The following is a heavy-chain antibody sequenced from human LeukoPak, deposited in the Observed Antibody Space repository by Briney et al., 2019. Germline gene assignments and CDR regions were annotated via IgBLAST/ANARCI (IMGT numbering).Heavy chain of an antibody. V-gene: IGHV4-38-2*02. J-gene: IGHJ1*01. CDR3: ARDRGGPYCGGDCYPEYFQH. Sequence: SETLSLTCTVSGYSISSGYYWGWIRQPPGKGLEWIGSIYHSGSTYYNPSLKSRVTISVDTSKNQFSLKLSSVTAADTAVYYCARDRGGPYCGGDCYPEYFQHWGQGTLVTVSS. D-gene: IGHD2-21*02. CDR2: IYHSGST. CDR1: GYSISSGYY.